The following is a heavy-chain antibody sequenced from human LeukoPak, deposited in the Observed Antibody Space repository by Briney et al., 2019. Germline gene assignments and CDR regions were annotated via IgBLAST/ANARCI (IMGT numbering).Heavy chain of an antibody. CDR2: ISAYNGNT. V-gene: IGHV1-18*01. J-gene: IGHJ4*02. D-gene: IGHD3-22*01. CDR1: GYTFTSYG. CDR3: ARDLRNYYDSSGYYYVLDY. Sequence: GASVKVSCKASGYTFTSYGISWVRHAPGQGLEWMGWISAYNGNTNYAQKFQGRVTITADKSTSTDYMELRSLRSEDTAVYYCARDLRNYYDSSGYYYVLDYWGQGTLVTVSS.